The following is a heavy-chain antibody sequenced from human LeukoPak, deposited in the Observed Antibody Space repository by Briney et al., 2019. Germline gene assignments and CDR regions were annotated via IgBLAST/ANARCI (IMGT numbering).Heavy chain of an antibody. V-gene: IGHV1-2*02. CDR1: GYTFTGYY. CDR3: ARGASITMVRVVGMRPGY. J-gene: IGHJ4*02. Sequence: ASVKVSCKASGYTFTGYYMHWVRQAPGQGLEWMGWINPNSGGTNYAQKFQGRVTMTRDTSISTAYMELSRLRCDDTAVYYCARGASITMVRVVGMRPGYWGQGTLVTVSS. CDR2: INPNSGGT. D-gene: IGHD3-10*01.